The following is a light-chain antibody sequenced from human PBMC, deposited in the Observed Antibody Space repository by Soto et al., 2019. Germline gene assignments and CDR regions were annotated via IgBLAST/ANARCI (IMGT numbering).Light chain of an antibody. V-gene: IGLV2-14*01. Sequence: QSVLTQPASVSGSPGQSITISCTGTSSDVGGYNYVSWYQQHPGKAPKLMIYDVSNRPSGVSNRFSGSKSGNTASLTISGLQAEDEADDYCSSYTSSSTLDVSGTGTKVTVL. J-gene: IGLJ1*01. CDR1: SSDVGGYNY. CDR2: DVS. CDR3: SSYTSSSTLDV.